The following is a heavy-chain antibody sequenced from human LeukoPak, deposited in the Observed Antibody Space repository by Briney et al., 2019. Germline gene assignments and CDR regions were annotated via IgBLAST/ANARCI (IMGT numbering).Heavy chain of an antibody. CDR1: GYTFTSYY. J-gene: IGHJ4*02. Sequence: ASVKVSCKASGYTFTSYYIHWVRQAPGQGLEWTGIIRPSGGRASYPQNFQGRVTMTMDMSASTVHMELSSLTSEDTAMYYCAREPPESFRFDYWGQGAPVTVSS. V-gene: IGHV1-46*01. D-gene: IGHD3-16*02. CDR2: IRPSGGRA. CDR3: AREPPESFRFDY.